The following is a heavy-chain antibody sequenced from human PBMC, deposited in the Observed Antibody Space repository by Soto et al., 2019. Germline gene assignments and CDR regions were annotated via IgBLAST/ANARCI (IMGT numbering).Heavy chain of an antibody. V-gene: IGHV3-48*02. CDR2: ISSSSSTI. J-gene: IGHJ6*02. D-gene: IGHD6-6*01. CDR1: GFTFSSYS. Sequence: EVQLVESGGGLVQPGGSLRLSCAASGFTFSSYSMNWVRQAPGKGLEWVSYISSSSSTIYYADSVKGRFTISRDNAKNSLYLQMNSLRDEDTAVYYCAPIAQLVQNYYYYYGMDVWGQGTTVTVSS. CDR3: APIAQLVQNYYYYYGMDV.